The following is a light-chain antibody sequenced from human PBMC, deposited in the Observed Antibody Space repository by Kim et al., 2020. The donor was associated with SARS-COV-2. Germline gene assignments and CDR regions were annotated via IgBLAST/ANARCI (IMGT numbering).Light chain of an antibody. CDR3: AAWDDRLNGPWV. J-gene: IGLJ3*02. CDR1: SSNIGSNT. Sequence: QRVTISCSGSSSNIGSNTVNWYQHLPGTAPNLLIYGEDQRPSGVPDRFSASKSGTSASLAISGLQSEDEGDYYCAAWDDRLNGPWVFGGGTQLTVL. CDR2: GED. V-gene: IGLV1-44*01.